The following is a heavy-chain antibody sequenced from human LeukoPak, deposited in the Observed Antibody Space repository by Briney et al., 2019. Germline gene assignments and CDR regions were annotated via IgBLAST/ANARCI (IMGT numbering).Heavy chain of an antibody. V-gene: IGHV4-59*08. J-gene: IGHJ4*02. CDR3: ARQSYYDSSGYYYD. CDR2: IYYSGST. Sequence: SETLSLTCTVSGGSISSYYWSWTRQPPGKGLEWIGYIYYSGSTNYNPSLKSRVTISVDTSKNQFSLKLSSVTAADTAVYYCARQSYYDSSGYYYDWGQGTLVTVSS. CDR1: GGSISSYY. D-gene: IGHD3-22*01.